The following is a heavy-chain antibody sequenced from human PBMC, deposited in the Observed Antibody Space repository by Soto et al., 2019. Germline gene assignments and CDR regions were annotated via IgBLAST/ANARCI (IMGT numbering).Heavy chain of an antibody. CDR2: IYYSGST. J-gene: IGHJ3*02. CDR3: ARVGLAAAEGFDI. CDR1: GGSISSGGYY. Sequence: SETLSLTCTVSGGSISSGGYYWSWIRQHPGKGLEWIGYIYYSGSTYYNPSPKSRVTISVDTSKNQFSLKLSSVTAADTAVYYCARVGLAAAEGFDIWGQGTMVTVSS. V-gene: IGHV4-31*03. D-gene: IGHD6-13*01.